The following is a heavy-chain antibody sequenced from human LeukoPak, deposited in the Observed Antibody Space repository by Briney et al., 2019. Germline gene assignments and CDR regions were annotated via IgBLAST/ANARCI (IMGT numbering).Heavy chain of an antibody. Sequence: GESLKISCKASGYSFSGYWIGWVRQLPGKGPEWMGVISPADSGTRYRPSFQGQVTISADKSISTAYLQWSSLKASDTAMYYCAREQWGSADFWGRGTLVTVSS. V-gene: IGHV5-51*01. CDR1: GYSFSGYW. CDR2: ISPADSGT. D-gene: IGHD1-26*01. CDR3: AREQWGSADF. J-gene: IGHJ4*02.